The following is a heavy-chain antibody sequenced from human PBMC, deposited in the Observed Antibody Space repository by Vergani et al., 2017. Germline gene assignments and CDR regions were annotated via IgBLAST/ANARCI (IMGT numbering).Heavy chain of an antibody. CDR3: ERKRLGKQLTNWYFDL. D-gene: IGHD6-13*01. CDR2: INHSGST. V-gene: IGHV4-34*01. CDR1: GGSFSGYY. J-gene: IGHJ2*01. Sequence: QVQLQQWGAGLLKPSETLSLTCAVYGGSFSGYYWSWIRQPPGKGLEWIGEINHSGSTNYNPSLKSRVTISVDTSKNQFTLKLSAVTAADTAVYYCERKRLGKQLTNWYFDLWGRGTLVTVSS.